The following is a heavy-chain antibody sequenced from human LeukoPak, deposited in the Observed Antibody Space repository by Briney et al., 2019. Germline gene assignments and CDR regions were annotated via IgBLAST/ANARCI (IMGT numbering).Heavy chain of an antibody. Sequence: SVKVSCKASGGTFSSYAISWVRQAPGQGLEWMGGIIPIFGTANYAQKFQGRVTITTDESTSTAYMELSSLRSEDTAVYYCARDGGVGASNNWFDPWGQGTLVTVSS. J-gene: IGHJ5*02. D-gene: IGHD1-26*01. CDR2: IIPIFGTA. CDR3: ARDGGVGASNNWFDP. V-gene: IGHV1-69*05. CDR1: GGTFSSYA.